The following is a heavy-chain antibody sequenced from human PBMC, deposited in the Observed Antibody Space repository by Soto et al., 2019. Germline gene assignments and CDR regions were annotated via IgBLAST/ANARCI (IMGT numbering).Heavy chain of an antibody. J-gene: IGHJ4*02. CDR3: ERGGCYCYDSSGFYFPKPCDY. Sequence: ASVKVSCKASGYTFTSYGISWVRQAPGQRLEWMGWISAYNGNTNYAQKLQGRVTMTTDTSTSTAYMELRSLRSDDTAVYYYERGGCYCYDSSGFYFPKPCDYWGQGTLVTVSS. CDR2: ISAYNGNT. V-gene: IGHV1-18*01. D-gene: IGHD3-22*01. CDR1: GYTFTSYG.